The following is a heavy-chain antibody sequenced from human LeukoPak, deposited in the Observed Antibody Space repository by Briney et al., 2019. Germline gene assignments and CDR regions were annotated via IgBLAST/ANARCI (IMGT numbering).Heavy chain of an antibody. CDR2: IYYSGTT. CDR3: AGEVLTYYYGSGSYYNVHY. D-gene: IGHD3-10*01. CDR1: GGSISSSSYF. V-gene: IGHV4-39*02. J-gene: IGHJ4*02. Sequence: SEALSLTCTVSGGSISSSSYFWGWIRQPPGKGLEWIGSIYYSGTTYYNPSLKSRVTISVDTSKNQFSLKMSSVTAADTAVYYCAGEVLTYYYGSGSYYNVHYWGQGTLVTVSS.